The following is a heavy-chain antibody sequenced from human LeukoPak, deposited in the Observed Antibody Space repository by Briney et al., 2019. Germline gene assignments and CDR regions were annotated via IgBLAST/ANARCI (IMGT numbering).Heavy chain of an antibody. Sequence: GGSLRLSCAASGFNFGTFWMSWVRQAPGRGLEWVAKINQDGSVRDYVNSVEGRFTISRDNANNFLYLQMNSLRADDAAVYHCARDQNFYDRTGEGYFQHWGQGTLVTVSS. V-gene: IGHV3-7*01. J-gene: IGHJ1*01. CDR3: ARDQNFYDRTGEGYFQH. D-gene: IGHD3-22*01. CDR2: INQDGSVR. CDR1: GFNFGTFW.